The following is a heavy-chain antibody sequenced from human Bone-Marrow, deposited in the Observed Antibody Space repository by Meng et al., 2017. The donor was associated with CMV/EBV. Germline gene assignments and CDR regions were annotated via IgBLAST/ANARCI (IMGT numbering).Heavy chain of an antibody. CDR3: ARDGGEVTGMDV. Sequence: GGSLRLSCAASGFTISSYWMSWVRQAPGKGLEWVANIKQDGSEKYYVDSVKGRFTISRDNAKNSLYLQMNSLRAEDTAVYYCARDGGEVTGMDVWGQGTTVTVSS. D-gene: IGHD3-10*01. CDR1: GFTISSYW. J-gene: IGHJ6*02. CDR2: IKQDGSEK. V-gene: IGHV3-7*01.